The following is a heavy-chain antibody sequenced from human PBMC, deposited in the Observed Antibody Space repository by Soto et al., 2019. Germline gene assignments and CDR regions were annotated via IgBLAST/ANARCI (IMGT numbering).Heavy chain of an antibody. CDR3: ARVSCGGDCCGGHLDY. J-gene: IGHJ4*02. CDR1: GGTFSSYA. V-gene: IGHV1-69*06. CDR2: IIPIFGTA. D-gene: IGHD2-21*02. Sequence: QVQLVQSGAEVKKPGSSVKVSCKSSGGTFSSYAISWVRQAPGQGLEWMGGIIPIFGTANYAQKFQGRVTITADKSTSTAYLDLSSLRSEYTAVYYCARVSCGGDCCGGHLDYWGQGTLVTVSS.